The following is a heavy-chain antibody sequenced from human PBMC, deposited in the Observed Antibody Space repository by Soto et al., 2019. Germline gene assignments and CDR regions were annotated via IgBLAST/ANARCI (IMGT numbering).Heavy chain of an antibody. V-gene: IGHV4-31*03. J-gene: IGHJ5*02. CDR1: GYSINACVYY. CDR2: FYSSGSI. D-gene: IGHD6-19*01. CDR3: ARMYSSGSGGFGP. Sequence: PSETLSLTCSASGYSINACVYYWRWIHHHPGKGLEWIGSFYSSGSIIYNPSLRSRVSISGDTSSNQFSMSLTSVTAADTARYYCARMYSSGSGGFGPWGQGTLVTGSS.